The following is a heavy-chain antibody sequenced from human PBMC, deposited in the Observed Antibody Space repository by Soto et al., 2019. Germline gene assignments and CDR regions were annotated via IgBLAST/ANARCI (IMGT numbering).Heavy chain of an antibody. CDR3: AKHVGATTDDY. D-gene: IGHD1-26*01. J-gene: IGHJ4*02. V-gene: IGHV3-30*18. Sequence: QVQLVESGGGVVQPGRSLRLSCAASGFTFSSYGMHWVRQAPGKGLEWVAVISYDGSNKYYADSVKGRFTISRDNSKNTLYLQMNSLTAEDTAVYYCAKHVGATTDDYWGRGTLVRVSS. CDR1: GFTFSSYG. CDR2: ISYDGSNK.